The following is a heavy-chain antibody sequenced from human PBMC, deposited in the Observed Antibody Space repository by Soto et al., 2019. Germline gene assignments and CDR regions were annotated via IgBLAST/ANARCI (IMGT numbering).Heavy chain of an antibody. CDR1: GGSISSSSYY. J-gene: IGHJ3*02. Sequence: PSETLSLTCTVSGGSISSSSYYWGWIRQPPGKGLEWIGCIYYSGITNYNPSLKSRVTISVDTSKNQFSLKLSSVTAADTDVYYRARVWGGAFDIWGQGTMVTVSS. CDR3: ARVWGGAFDI. V-gene: IGHV4-61*05. CDR2: IYYSGIT. D-gene: IGHD3-10*01.